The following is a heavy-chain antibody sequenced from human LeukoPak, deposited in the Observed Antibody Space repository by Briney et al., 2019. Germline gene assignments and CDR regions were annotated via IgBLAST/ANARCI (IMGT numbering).Heavy chain of an antibody. CDR1: GGSISSYY. V-gene: IGHV4-59*12. D-gene: IGHD2-2*01. Sequence: SETLSLTCTVSGGSISSYYWSWIRQPPGKGLEWIGYIYHSGSTYYNPSLKSRVTISVDRSKNQFSLKLSSVTAADTAVYYCASGGYQLRPFDYWGQGTLVTVSS. J-gene: IGHJ4*02. CDR2: IYHSGST. CDR3: ASGGYQLRPFDY.